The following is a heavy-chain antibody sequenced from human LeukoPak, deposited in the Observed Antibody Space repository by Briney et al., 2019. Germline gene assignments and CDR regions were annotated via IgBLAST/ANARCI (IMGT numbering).Heavy chain of an antibody. V-gene: IGHV3-7*03. D-gene: IGHD3-16*01. CDR1: GFTFSDYW. CDR2: IKQDGSDK. Sequence: GGSLRLSCAASGFTFSDYWMTWVRQAPGKGLEWVANIKQDGSDKYYVDSVKGRFTISRDNANNLLYPQMNDLRAEDTAVYYCARGGTPRVRVAIHWFDPWGQGSLVTVSS. CDR3: ARGGTPRVRVAIHWFDP. J-gene: IGHJ5*02.